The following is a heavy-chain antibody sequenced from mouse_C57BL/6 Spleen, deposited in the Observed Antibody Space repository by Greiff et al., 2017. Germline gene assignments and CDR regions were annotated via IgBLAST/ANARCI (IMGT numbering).Heavy chain of an antibody. CDR1: GYTFTDYN. V-gene: IGHV1-18*01. CDR3: ARSLYDGLRRYFDY. CDR2: INPNNGGT. J-gene: IGHJ2*01. Sequence: EVQLQQSGPELVKPGASVKIPCKASGYTFTDYNMDWVKQSHGKSLEWIGDINPNNGGTIYNQKFKGKATLTVDKSSSTAYMELRSLTSEDTAVYYCARSLYDGLRRYFDYWGQGTTLTVSS. D-gene: IGHD2-3*01.